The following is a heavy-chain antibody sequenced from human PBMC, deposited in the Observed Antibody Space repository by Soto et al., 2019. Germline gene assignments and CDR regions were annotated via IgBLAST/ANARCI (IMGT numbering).Heavy chain of an antibody. CDR2: ISYDGSNK. J-gene: IGHJ3*02. V-gene: IGHV3-30-3*01. Sequence: GGSLRLSCAASGFTFSSYAVHWVRQAPGKGLEWVAVISYDGSNKYYADSVKGRFTISRDNSKNTLYLQMNSLRAEDTAVYYCARESITMVRGVMAAAFDIWGQGTMVTVSS. D-gene: IGHD3-10*01. CDR3: ARESITMVRGVMAAAFDI. CDR1: GFTFSSYA.